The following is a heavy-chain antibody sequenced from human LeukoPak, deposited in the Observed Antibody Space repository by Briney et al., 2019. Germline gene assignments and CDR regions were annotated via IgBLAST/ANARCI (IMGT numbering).Heavy chain of an antibody. V-gene: IGHV1-69*05. CDR1: GGTFSSYA. Sequence: SVKVSCKAPGGTFSSYAISWVRQAPGQGLEWMGGIIPIFGTANYAQKFQGRVTITTDESTSTAYMELSSLRSEDTAVYYCARGGGYYDSSGYYGGWGQGTLVSVSS. CDR3: ARGGGYYDSSGYYGG. D-gene: IGHD3-22*01. CDR2: IIPIFGTA. J-gene: IGHJ4*02.